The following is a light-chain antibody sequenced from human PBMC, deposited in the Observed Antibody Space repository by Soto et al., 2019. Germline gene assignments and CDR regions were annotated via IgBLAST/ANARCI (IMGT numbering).Light chain of an antibody. CDR1: QSITSSF. CDR3: QQYGSSPET. J-gene: IGKJ1*01. CDR2: GAS. Sequence: DIVLTQSPFILCLSPDGRASFSCGHSQSITSSFLAWYQQKPGQAPRLLIYGASSRATGIPDRFSGTGSETDFTLTINRLEPEDFAVYYCQQYGSSPETFGQGTKVDIK. V-gene: IGKV3-20*01.